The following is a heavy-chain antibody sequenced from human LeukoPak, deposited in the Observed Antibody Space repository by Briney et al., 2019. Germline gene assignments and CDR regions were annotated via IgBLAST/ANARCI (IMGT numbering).Heavy chain of an antibody. CDR2: INHSGST. CDR1: GGSFSGYY. CDR3: ARDIPHLSI. Sequence: SETLSLTCAVYGGSFSGYYWSWIRQPPGKGLEWIGEINHSGSTNYNPSLKSRVTISVDTSKNQFSLKLSSVTAADTAVYYCARDIPHLSIWGQGTMVTVSS. V-gene: IGHV4-34*01. D-gene: IGHD2-21*01. J-gene: IGHJ3*02.